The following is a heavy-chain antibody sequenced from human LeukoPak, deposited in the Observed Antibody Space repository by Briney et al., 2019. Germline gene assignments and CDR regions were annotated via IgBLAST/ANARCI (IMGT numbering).Heavy chain of an antibody. V-gene: IGHV1-2*02. CDR3: ARGLAAALGYFDY. J-gene: IGHJ4*02. CDR2: INPNSGGT. D-gene: IGHD2-15*01. CDR1: GYTFTGYY. Sequence: ASVKVSCKAFGYTFTGYYMHWVRQAPGQGLEWMGWINPNSGGTNYAQKFQGRVTMTRDTSISTVYMELSRLRSDDTAVFYCARGLAAALGYFDYWGQGTLVTVSS.